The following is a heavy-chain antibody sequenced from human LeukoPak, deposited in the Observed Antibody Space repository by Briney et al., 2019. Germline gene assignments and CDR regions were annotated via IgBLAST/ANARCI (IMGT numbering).Heavy chain of an antibody. J-gene: IGHJ4*02. CDR2: INPNSGGT. Sequence: ASVKVSCKASGYTFTGYYMHWVRQAPGQGLEWMGWINPNSGGTNYAQKFQGRVTMTRDTSISTAYMELSRLRSDDTAVYYCARDLMSGYCGGDCYSGFDYWGQGTPVTVSS. CDR3: ARDLMSGYCGGDCYSGFDY. V-gene: IGHV1-2*02. CDR1: GYTFTGYY. D-gene: IGHD2-21*02.